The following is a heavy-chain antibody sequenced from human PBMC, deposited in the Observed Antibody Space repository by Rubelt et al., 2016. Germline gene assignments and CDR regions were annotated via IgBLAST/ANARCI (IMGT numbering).Heavy chain of an antibody. D-gene: IGHD1/OR15-1a*01. V-gene: IGHV1-18*01. Sequence: QVQLVQSGAEVKTPGASVQVSCKASGYTFTNYGVSWVRQATGQGLAWVGWISADDGYTNYARNLQARVTLTTDASTRTADIGWRSLTPDDTALYYGAITDRNNAIDYWGQGTPVTVSS. CDR1: GYTFTNYG. J-gene: IGHJ4*02. CDR2: ISADDGYT. CDR3: AITDRNNAIDY.